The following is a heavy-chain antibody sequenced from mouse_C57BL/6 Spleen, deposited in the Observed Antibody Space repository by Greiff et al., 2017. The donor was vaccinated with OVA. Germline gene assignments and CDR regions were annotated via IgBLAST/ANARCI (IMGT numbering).Heavy chain of an antibody. J-gene: IGHJ2*01. CDR1: GFNIKNTY. D-gene: IGHD1-1*01. V-gene: IGHV14-3*01. CDR3: ARWGYYGSSPYYFDY. CDR2: IDPANGNT. Sequence: VQLQQSVAELVRPGASVKLSCTASGFNIKNTYMHWVKQRPEQGLEWIGRIDPANGNTKYAPKFQGKATITADTSSNTAYLQLSSLTSEDTAIYYGARWGYYGSSPYYFDYWGQGTTLTVSS.